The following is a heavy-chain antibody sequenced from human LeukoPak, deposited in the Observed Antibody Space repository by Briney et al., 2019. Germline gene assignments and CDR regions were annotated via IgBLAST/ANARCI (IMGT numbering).Heavy chain of an antibody. CDR3: TTEDVVVVAAFNY. D-gene: IGHD2-15*01. CDR1: GFTFSSYE. Sequence: GGSLRLSCAASGFTFSSYEMNWVRQAPGKGLEWVGRIKSKTDGGTTDYAAPVKGRFTISRDDSKNTLYLQMNSLKTEDTAVYYCTTEDVVVVAAFNYWGQGTLVTVSS. CDR2: IKSKTDGGTT. V-gene: IGHV3-15*01. J-gene: IGHJ4*02.